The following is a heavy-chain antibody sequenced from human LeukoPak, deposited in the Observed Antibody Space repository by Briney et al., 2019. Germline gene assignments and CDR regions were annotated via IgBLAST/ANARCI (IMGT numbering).Heavy chain of an antibody. CDR2: ISSNGGST. Sequence: PGGSLRLSCSASGFTFCSYAMHWVRQAPGKGLEYVSAISSNGGSTHYADSVKGRFTISRDNSKNTLYLQMSSLRAEDTAVYYCVKDLGRCSGGSCYSDYWGQGTLVTVSS. CDR1: GFTFCSYA. J-gene: IGHJ4*02. CDR3: VKDLGRCSGGSCYSDY. D-gene: IGHD2-15*01. V-gene: IGHV3-64D*06.